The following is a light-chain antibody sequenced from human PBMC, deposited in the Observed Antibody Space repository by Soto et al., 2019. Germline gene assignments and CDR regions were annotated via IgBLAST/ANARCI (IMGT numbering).Light chain of an antibody. V-gene: IGKV1-39*01. CDR2: DAS. Sequence: DIQMTQSPSSLFASVGDRVTITCRASQSISSFLNWYQHKPGKAPYLLIYDASSLQSGVPSRFSGSGSGTDFTLTISSLQPEDFATYYCQQSYTTPCTFGQGTELEIK. J-gene: IGKJ2*02. CDR1: QSISSF. CDR3: QQSYTTPCT.